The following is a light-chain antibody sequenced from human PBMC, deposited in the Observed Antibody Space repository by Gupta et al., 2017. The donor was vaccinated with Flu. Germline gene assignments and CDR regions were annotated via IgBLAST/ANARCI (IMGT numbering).Light chain of an antibody. CDR1: QGISSY. J-gene: IGKJ1*01. CDR3: QQSYNPPT. V-gene: IGKV1-39*01. CDR2: AAS. Sequence: DIKMTQSPSSLSASVGDRVTITCRASQGISSYLHWYQQKPGKAPTVLIYAASILQSGVPSRFSGSGSGTDFTLTIISLQPEDFATYYCQQSYNPPTFGQGTKVEIK.